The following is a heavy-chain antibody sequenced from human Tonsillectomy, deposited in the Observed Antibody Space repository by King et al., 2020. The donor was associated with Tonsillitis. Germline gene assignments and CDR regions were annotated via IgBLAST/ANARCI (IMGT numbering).Heavy chain of an antibody. CDR1: GGSISSYY. CDR2: INYSGST. Sequence: QLQESGPGLVKPSETLSLSCTVSGGSISSYYWSWIRQPPGKGLEWIGYINYSGSTNYNPSLKSRVTISVDTSKNQFSLKLSSVTAADTAVYYCVRTYYYDTSGYWAYWYFDLWGRGTLVTVSS. V-gene: IGHV4-59*01. D-gene: IGHD3-22*01. J-gene: IGHJ2*01. CDR3: VRTYYYDTSGYWAYWYFDL.